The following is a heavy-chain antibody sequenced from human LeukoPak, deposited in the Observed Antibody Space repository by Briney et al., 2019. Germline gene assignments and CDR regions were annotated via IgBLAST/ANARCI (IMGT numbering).Heavy chain of an antibody. D-gene: IGHD1-26*01. CDR2: IGDSDLST. Sequence: HPGRSLRLSCAASGFTFSSYAMSWVRQAPGKGLEWVSSIGDSDLSTYYADSVEGRFTISRDNSKNTLYLQMNSLRAEDAAIYYCAKAFAFVGANFFDYWGQGTLVTVSS. V-gene: IGHV3-23*01. CDR1: GFTFSSYA. J-gene: IGHJ4*02. CDR3: AKAFAFVGANFFDY.